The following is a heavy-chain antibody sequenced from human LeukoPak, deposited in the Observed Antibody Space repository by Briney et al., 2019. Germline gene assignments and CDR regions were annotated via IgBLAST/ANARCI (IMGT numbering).Heavy chain of an antibody. CDR2: IYYSGST. V-gene: IGHV4-59*01. Sequence: PSETLSLTCTVSGGSLSSYYWSWIRQPPGKGLEWIGYIYYSGSTNYNPSLKSRVTISVDTSKNQFSLKLSSVTAADTAVYYCTRGGYYEPIDSWGQGTLVTVSS. J-gene: IGHJ4*02. CDR3: TRGGYYEPIDS. CDR1: GGSLSSYY. D-gene: IGHD3-22*01.